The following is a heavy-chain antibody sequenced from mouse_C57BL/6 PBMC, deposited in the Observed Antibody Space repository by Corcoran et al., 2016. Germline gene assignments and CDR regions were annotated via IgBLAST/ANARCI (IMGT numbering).Heavy chain of an antibody. CDR1: GYSITSGYY. Sequence: DVQLQESGPGLVKPSQSLSLTCSVTGYSITSGYYWNWIRQFPGNKLEWMGYISYDGSNDYNPSLQNRISITRDTSKNQFFLKLNSVTTEDTANYYCARDCYYGYDATPYYYAIDYWGQGTSVTVSS. J-gene: IGHJ4*01. CDR3: ARDCYYGYDATPYYYAIDY. D-gene: IGHD2-2*01. V-gene: IGHV3-6*01. CDR2: ISYDGSN.